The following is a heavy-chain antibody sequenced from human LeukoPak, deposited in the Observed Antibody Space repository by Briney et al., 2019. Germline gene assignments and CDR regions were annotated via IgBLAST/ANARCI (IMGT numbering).Heavy chain of an antibody. CDR2: ISSATTTI. Sequence: GGSLRLSCAASGFTFSAYSMNWVRQAPGKGLEWISYISSATTTINYADSVKGRFTISRDNAKNTLYLQMNSLRDEDTAVYYCANQEYYYGSGSYYNPLPFDYWGQGTQVTVSS. D-gene: IGHD3-10*01. CDR1: GFTFSAYS. J-gene: IGHJ4*02. V-gene: IGHV3-48*02. CDR3: ANQEYYYGSGSYYNPLPFDY.